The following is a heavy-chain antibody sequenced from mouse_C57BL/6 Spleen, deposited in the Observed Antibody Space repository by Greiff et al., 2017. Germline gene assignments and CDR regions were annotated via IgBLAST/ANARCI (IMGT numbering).Heavy chain of an antibody. CDR3: ARFAYPDWYFDD. J-gene: IGHJ1*03. CDR1: GYAFSSYW. CDR2: IYPGDGDT. D-gene: IGHD6-5*01. V-gene: IGHV1-80*01. Sequence: QVQLQQSGAELVKPGASVKISCKASGYAFSSYWMNWVKQRPGKGLEWIGQIYPGDGDTNYNGKFKGKATLTADKSSSTAYVQLSSLTSEDSAVYFCARFAYPDWYFDDWGKGTTVTVSS.